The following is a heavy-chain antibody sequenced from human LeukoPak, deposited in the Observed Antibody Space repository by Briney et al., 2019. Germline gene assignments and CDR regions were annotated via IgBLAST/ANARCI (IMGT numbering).Heavy chain of an antibody. J-gene: IGHJ6*02. CDR2: IYYSGST. D-gene: IGHD2-2*01. CDR3: AGGYCSSTSCLRPYHYYGMDV. Sequence: SETLSLTCTVSGGSISSYYWSWIRQPPGKGLEWIGYIYYSGSTNYNPSLKSRVTISVDTSKNQFSLKLSSVTAADTAVYYCAGGYCSSTSCLRPYHYYGMDVWGQGTTVTVSS. CDR1: GGSISSYY. V-gene: IGHV4-59*01.